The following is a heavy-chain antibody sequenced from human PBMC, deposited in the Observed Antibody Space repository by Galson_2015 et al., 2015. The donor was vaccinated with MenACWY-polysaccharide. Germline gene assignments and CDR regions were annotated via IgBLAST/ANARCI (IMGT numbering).Heavy chain of an antibody. CDR1: GYTFTTYA. V-gene: IGHV7-4-1*02. Sequence: SVKVSCKASGYTFTTYAMNWVRQAPGQGLEWMGRINTNTGNPTYAQGFTGRFVFSLDASVSTAYLQISSLKAEDTAVYYCARDPKHKAATLPTVRLHYWGQGTLGPVSS. CDR3: ARDPKHKAATLPTVRLHY. D-gene: IGHD4-17*01. CDR2: INTNTGNP. J-gene: IGHJ4*02.